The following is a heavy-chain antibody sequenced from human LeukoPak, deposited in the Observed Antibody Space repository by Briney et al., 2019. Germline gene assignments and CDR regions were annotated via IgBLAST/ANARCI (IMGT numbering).Heavy chain of an antibody. V-gene: IGHV3-21*01. CDR2: IISSSSYI. D-gene: IGHD3-10*01. J-gene: IGHJ3*02. CDR1: GFTFSSYS. CDR3: ARESKWFGELCAFDI. Sequence: GGSLRLSCAASGFTFSSYSMNWVRQAPGKGLEWVSSIISSSSYIYYADSVKGRFTISGDNAKNSLYLQMNSLRAEDTAVYYCARESKWFGELCAFDIWGQGTMVTVSS.